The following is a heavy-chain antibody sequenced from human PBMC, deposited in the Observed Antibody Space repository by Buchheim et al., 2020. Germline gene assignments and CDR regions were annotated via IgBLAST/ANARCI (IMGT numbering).Heavy chain of an antibody. Sequence: EVQLVESGGGLVEPGGSLRLSCAASGFTFSNYEMHWVRQVLGKGLEWVSTIGVGGDTYYPGSVKGRFTISRENAKNYLYLQMNSLRAGDTAGYDCSRGAGELELRTMDVWGQGTT. D-gene: IGHD1-7*01. CDR1: GFTFSNYE. V-gene: IGHV3-13*04. J-gene: IGHJ6*02. CDR3: SRGAGELELRTMDV. CDR2: IGVGGDT.